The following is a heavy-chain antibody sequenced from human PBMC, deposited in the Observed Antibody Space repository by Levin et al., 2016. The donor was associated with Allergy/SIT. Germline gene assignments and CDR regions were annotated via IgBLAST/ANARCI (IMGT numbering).Heavy chain of an antibody. D-gene: IGHD3-22*01. CDR3: ARKGKVTTGSLPEAFQI. J-gene: IGHJ3*02. V-gene: IGHV1-2*02. CDR2: INTDRRDT. CDR1: GYTFSGYYVY. Sequence: ASVKVSCKASGYTFSGYYVYIHWVRQAPGRGLEWIGWINTDRRDTVYAQQFQGRVTMTWDPSISTVYMELSRLTSDDTALYYCARKGKVTTGSLPEAFQIWGQGTMVSVSS.